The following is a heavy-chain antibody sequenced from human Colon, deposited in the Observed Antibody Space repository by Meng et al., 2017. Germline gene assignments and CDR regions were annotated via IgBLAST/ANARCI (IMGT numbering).Heavy chain of an antibody. CDR1: GGPITTTSYD. CDR2: AYGSGTT. Sequence: QLQLQETGPGRVSPSEPLSRTCTFSGGPITTTSYDWGWIRQTPGEGLEWIGTAYGSGTTFSNSSRKSRVTISVDTSKNQFSLRLAPVTAADSAVDYCARQLRQWLVNDFWGQGVLVTVSS. V-gene: IGHV4-39*07. D-gene: IGHD3-22*01. CDR3: ARQLRQWLVNDF. J-gene: IGHJ4*02.